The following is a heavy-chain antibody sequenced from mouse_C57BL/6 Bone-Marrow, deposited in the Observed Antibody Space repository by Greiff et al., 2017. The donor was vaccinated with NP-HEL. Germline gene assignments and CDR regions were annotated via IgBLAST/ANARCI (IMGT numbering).Heavy chain of an antibody. CDR3: ASSFPHFDY. Sequence: EVHLVESGPGLVKPSQSLSLTCSVTGYSITSGYYWNWIRQFPGNKLEWMGYISYDGSNNYNPSLKNRISITRDTSKNQFFLKLNSVTTEDTATXYCASSFPHFDYWGQGTTLTVSS. V-gene: IGHV3-6*01. J-gene: IGHJ2*01. CDR1: GYSITSGYY. CDR2: ISYDGSN.